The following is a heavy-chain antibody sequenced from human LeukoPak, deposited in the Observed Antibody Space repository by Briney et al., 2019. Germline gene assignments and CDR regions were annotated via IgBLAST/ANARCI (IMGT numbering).Heavy chain of an antibody. CDR3: ASSGYSSSWYFGHYYYYMDV. CDR1: GGTLSSYA. V-gene: IGHV1-69*13. J-gene: IGHJ6*03. D-gene: IGHD6-13*01. CDR2: IIPLYGTA. Sequence: SVKVSCKASGGTLSSYAFSWVRQAPGQGLEWMGGIIPLYGTANYAQRFQGRVTITADESTSTAYMELSSLRSEDTAVYYCASSGYSSSWYFGHYYYYMDVWGKGTTVTISS.